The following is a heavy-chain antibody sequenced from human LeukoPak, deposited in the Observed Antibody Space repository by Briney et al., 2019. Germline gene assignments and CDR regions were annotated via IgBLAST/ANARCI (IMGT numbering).Heavy chain of an antibody. V-gene: IGHV3-21*04. CDR1: GFTFSSYS. CDR3: XXXXXXXXXDP. J-gene: IGHJ5*02. Sequence: XXXXSGFTFSSYSMNWVRQAPGKGLEWVSSISSSSSYIYYADSVKGRFTISRDNAKNSLYLQMNSLRAEDTALYYXXXXXXXXXXDPWGQXTXVTVSS. CDR2: ISSSSSYI.